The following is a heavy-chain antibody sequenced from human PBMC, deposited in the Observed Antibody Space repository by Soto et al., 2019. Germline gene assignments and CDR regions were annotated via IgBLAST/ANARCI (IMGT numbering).Heavy chain of an antibody. CDR3: ELLHDGDYGTGSDGGMDV. V-gene: IGHV1-69*06. D-gene: IGHD4-17*01. CDR2: IIPIFGTA. CDR1: GGTFSSYA. J-gene: IGHJ6*02. Sequence: GASVKVSGKASGGTFSSYAISWVRQAPGQGLEWMGGIIPIFGTANYAQKFQGRVTITADKSTSTAYMELSSLRSEDTAVYYCELLHDGDYGTGSDGGMDVWGQGTTVTVSS.